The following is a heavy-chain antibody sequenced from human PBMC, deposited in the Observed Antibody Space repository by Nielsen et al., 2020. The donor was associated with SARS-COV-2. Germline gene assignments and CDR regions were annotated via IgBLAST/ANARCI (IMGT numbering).Heavy chain of an antibody. CDR1: GFTFTAYW. CDR3: ARDGVVGSTNTFDV. Sequence: GESLKISCVASGFTFTAYWMHWVRQAPGKGLTWVSHINFDGTGTSYADSVKGRFTISRDNAKNTVYLQMNSLRAEDTAVYYCARDGVVGSTNTFDVWGQGTVVTASS. D-gene: IGHD1-26*01. J-gene: IGHJ3*01. CDR2: INFDGTGT. V-gene: IGHV3-74*01.